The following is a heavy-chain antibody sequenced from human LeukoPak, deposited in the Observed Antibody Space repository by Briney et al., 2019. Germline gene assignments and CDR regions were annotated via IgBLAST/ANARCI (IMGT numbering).Heavy chain of an antibody. CDR2: TSFDGNNN. Sequence: GGSLRLSCAASGFTFSNYAIHWVRQAPGKGLEWVAVTSFDGNNNYYADSVKGRFSISRDNSKDTLFLQMKRLRVEDTAVYYCATGIAVALDAFDIWGQGTMVTVSS. J-gene: IGHJ3*02. D-gene: IGHD6-19*01. CDR1: GFTFSNYA. V-gene: IGHV3-30-3*01. CDR3: ATGIAVALDAFDI.